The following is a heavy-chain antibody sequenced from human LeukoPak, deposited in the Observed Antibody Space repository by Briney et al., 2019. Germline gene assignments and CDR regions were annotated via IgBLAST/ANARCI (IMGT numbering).Heavy chain of an antibody. CDR2: IYYSGST. J-gene: IGHJ3*02. CDR1: GGSISSSSYY. V-gene: IGHV4-61*01. CDR3: ARDVLSAFDI. Sequence: SETLSLTCTVSGGSISSSSYYWGWIRQPPGKGLEWIGYIYYSGSTNYNPSLKSRVTISVDTSKNQFSLKLSSVTAADTAVYYCARDVLSAFDIWGQGTMVTVSS. D-gene: IGHD3-16*01.